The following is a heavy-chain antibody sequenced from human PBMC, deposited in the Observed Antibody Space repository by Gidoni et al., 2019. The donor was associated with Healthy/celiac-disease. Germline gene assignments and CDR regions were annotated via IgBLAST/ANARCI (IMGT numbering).Heavy chain of an antibody. CDR3: ARPNGETKYYYYGMDV. CDR2: TIPIFGTA. J-gene: IGHJ6*02. CDR1: GGTFSSYA. V-gene: IGHV1-69*01. Sequence: QVQLVQSGAEVKKPGSSVKVSCKASGGTFSSYAISWARQAPGQGLEWRGVTIPIFGTANYAQKFQGRVTITADESTSTAYMELSSMRSEDTAVYYCARPNGETKYYYYGMDVWGQGTTVTVSS. D-gene: IGHD4-17*01.